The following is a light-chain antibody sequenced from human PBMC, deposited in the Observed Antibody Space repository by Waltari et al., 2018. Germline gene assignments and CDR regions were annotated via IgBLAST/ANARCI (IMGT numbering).Light chain of an antibody. V-gene: IGLV4-69*01. CDR2: VNSDGSH. Sequence: SASLGASVKLTCTLSSGHSSNIVAWLQQQPGKGPRFLMKVNSDGSHTKGDEIPDRFSGSSSGAERYLTISNVQSEDEAEYFCETGGHGTWVFGGGTKLNVL. CDR1: SGHSSNI. CDR3: ETGGHGTWV. J-gene: IGLJ3*02.